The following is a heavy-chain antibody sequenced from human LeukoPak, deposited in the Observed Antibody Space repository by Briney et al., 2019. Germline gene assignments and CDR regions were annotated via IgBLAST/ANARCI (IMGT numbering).Heavy chain of an antibody. Sequence: ASVKVSCKASGYTFTGDYMHWVRQAPGQGLEWMGWINPNSGGTNYAQKFQGRVTMTRDTSISTAYMELSRLRSDDTAVYYCARDRGYSYSDIWYFDLWGRGTLVTVSS. J-gene: IGHJ2*01. V-gene: IGHV1-2*02. CDR3: ARDRGYSYSDIWYFDL. D-gene: IGHD5-18*01. CDR1: GYTFTGDY. CDR2: INPNSGGT.